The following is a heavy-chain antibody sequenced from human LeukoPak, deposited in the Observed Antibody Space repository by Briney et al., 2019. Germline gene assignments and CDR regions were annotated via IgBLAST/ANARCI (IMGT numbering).Heavy chain of an antibody. D-gene: IGHD3-16*01. Sequence: SETLSLTCAVSGYSISSGYYWGWIRQPPGKGLEWIGSIYHSGSTYYNPSLKSRVTISVDTSKNQFSLKLSSVTAADTAVYYCLSVGGEYWGQGTLVTVSS. CDR1: GYSISSGYY. CDR3: LSVGGEY. V-gene: IGHV4-38-2*01. J-gene: IGHJ4*02. CDR2: IYHSGST.